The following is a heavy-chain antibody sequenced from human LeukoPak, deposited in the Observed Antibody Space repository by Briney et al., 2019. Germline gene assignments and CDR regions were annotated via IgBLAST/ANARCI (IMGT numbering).Heavy chain of an antibody. V-gene: IGHV3-23*01. Sequence: GGSLRLSCAASGFTFSDYWMHWVRQAPGKGLEWVSAISNNGGYTYYADSVQGRFTISRDNSKSTLCLQMNSLRAEDTAVYYCAKQLGYCSDGSCYFPYWGQGTLVTVSS. CDR2: ISNNGGYT. CDR3: AKQLGYCSDGSCYFPY. CDR1: GFTFSDYW. J-gene: IGHJ4*02. D-gene: IGHD2-15*01.